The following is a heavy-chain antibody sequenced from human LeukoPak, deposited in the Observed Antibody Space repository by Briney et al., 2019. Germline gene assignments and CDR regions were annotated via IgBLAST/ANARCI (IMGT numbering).Heavy chain of an antibody. V-gene: IGHV3-49*03. CDR2: IRSKTYGGTT. J-gene: IGHJ4*02. CDR1: GFTFADYL. Sequence: GGSLRLSCTASGFTFADYLMSWFRQAPGKGLEWVGFIRSKTYGGTTEYAASVKGRFTISRDDSKSIAYLQMNSLKTEDTAVYYCTRDYDYCSSTSCSGPYYFDYWGQGTLVTVSS. CDR3: TRDYDYCSSTSCSGPYYFDY. D-gene: IGHD2-2*01.